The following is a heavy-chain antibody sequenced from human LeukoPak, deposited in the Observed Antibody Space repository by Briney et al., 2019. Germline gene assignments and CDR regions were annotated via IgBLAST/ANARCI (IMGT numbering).Heavy chain of an antibody. CDR3: ARTRYYYYGMDV. V-gene: IGHV4-59*01. D-gene: IGHD2-2*01. Sequence: SETLSLTCTVAGGSISSYYWSWIRQPPGKRLEWIGYIYYSGSTHYNPSLKSRVTISVDPSKTQFSLKLSSVTAADTAVYYCARTRYYYYGMDVWGQGTTVPVSS. CDR2: IYYSGST. J-gene: IGHJ6*02. CDR1: GGSISSYY.